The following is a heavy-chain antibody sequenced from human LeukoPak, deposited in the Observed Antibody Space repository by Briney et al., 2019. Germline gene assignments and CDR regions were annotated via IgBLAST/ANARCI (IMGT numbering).Heavy chain of an antibody. CDR2: ISSSSSYI. D-gene: IGHD6-6*01. CDR1: GFTFSSYS. CDR3: ARGRVVEGFDY. Sequence: GGSLRLSCAASGFTFSSYSMNWVRQAPGEGLEWVSSISSSSSYIYYADSLKGRFTISRDNAKNSLYLQMNSLRAEDTAVYYCARGRVVEGFDYWGQGTLVTVSS. V-gene: IGHV3-21*01. J-gene: IGHJ4*02.